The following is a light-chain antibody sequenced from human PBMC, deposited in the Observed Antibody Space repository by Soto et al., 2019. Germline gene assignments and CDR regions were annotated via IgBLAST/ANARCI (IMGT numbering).Light chain of an antibody. CDR3: QKSDSTPGT. J-gene: IGKJ1*01. CDR2: SAS. Sequence: DIQMTQYPTSLSASVGDSVTITCRTSQTINNYLNWYQQKPGKAPKLLVYSASNLQSGVPSRFSGSGSGTNFTLTISDLQPEDFTTYYCQKSDSTPGTCGQGTNV. CDR1: QTINNY. V-gene: IGKV1-39*01.